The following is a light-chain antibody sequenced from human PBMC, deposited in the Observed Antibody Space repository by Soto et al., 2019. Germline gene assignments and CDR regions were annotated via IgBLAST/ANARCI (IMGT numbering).Light chain of an antibody. CDR3: SSYRAYSTLWV. CDR1: GSDVGNYNY. V-gene: IGLV2-14*01. J-gene: IGLJ3*02. Sequence: QSVLTQPASVSGSPGQSITISCTGTGSDVGNYNYVSWYQQYPGKAPKLMIYAVSNRPSGVSNRFSGSKSGNTASLTISGLQAEDEADYYCSSYRAYSTLWVFGGGTKRTVL. CDR2: AVS.